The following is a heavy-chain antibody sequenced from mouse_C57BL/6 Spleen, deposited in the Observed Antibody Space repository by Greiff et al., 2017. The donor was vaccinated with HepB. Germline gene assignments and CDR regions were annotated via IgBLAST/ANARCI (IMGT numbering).Heavy chain of an antibody. D-gene: IGHD1-1*01. CDR3: ARSGVGSSRYYYAMDY. J-gene: IGHJ4*01. Sequence: VQLQQPGTEPVKPGASVKLSCKASGYTFTSYWMHWVKQRPGQGLEWIGNINPSNGGTNYNEKFKSKATLTVDKSSSTAYMQLSSLTSEDSAVYYCARSGVGSSRYYYAMDYWGQGTSVTVSS. CDR2: INPSNGGT. V-gene: IGHV1-53*01. CDR1: GYTFTSYW.